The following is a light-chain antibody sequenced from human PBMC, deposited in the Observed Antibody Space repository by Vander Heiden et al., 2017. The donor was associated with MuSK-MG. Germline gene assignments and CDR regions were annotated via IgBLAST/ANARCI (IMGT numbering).Light chain of an antibody. J-gene: IGLJ1*01. CDR1: NIGIKS. CDR3: QVWDSSSDHHYV. CDR2: YDS. V-gene: IGLV3-21*04. Sequence: SYVLTQPPSVSVAPGKTARITCGGNNIGIKSVHWYQQKPGQAPVVVIYYDSDRPSGIPERFSGSNSGNTATLTISRVEAGDEADYYCQVWDSSSDHHYVFGTGTKVTVL.